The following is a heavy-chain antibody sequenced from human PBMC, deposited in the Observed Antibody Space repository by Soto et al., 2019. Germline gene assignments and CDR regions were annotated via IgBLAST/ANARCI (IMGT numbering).Heavy chain of an antibody. CDR3: ARDAGLYNYAPGGY. CDR1: GFTFSTHA. V-gene: IGHV3-30-3*01. Sequence: QVQLVESGGGVVQPGRSLRLSCAASGFTFSTHAMHWVRQPPGKGLEWLAVISYDGVIKYYADSVKGRFTISRDDSKNAWYLHVNSLRAEDTAVYYCARDAGLYNYAPGGYWGQGTLVTVSS. CDR2: ISYDGVIK. J-gene: IGHJ4*02. D-gene: IGHD5-18*01.